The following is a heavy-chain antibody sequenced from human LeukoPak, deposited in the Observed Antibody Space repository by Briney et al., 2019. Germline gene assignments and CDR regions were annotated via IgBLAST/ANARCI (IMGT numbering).Heavy chain of an antibody. V-gene: IGHV3-30*03. CDR2: ISYDGSNK. CDR1: GFTFSSYG. CDR3: ATARGNSGSYYEDRMLYYFDY. Sequence: GRSLRLSCAASGFTFSSYGMHWVRQAPGKGLEWVAVISYDGSNKYYADSVKGRFTISRDNSKNTLYLQMNSLRAEDTAVYYCATARGNSGSYYEDRMLYYFDYWGQGTLVTVSS. J-gene: IGHJ4*02. D-gene: IGHD1-26*01.